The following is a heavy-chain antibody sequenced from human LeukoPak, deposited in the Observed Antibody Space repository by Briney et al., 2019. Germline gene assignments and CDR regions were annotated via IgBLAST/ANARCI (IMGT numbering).Heavy chain of an antibody. V-gene: IGHV1-69*04. CDR3: ARVEGSSGWYGFRWFDP. Sequence: SVKVSCKASGGTFSSYAISWVRQAPGQGLEWMGRIIPILGIANYAQKFQGRVTITADKSTSTAYMELSSLRSEDTAVYYCARVEGSSGWYGFRWFDPWGRGTLVTVSS. J-gene: IGHJ5*02. D-gene: IGHD6-19*01. CDR1: GGTFSSYA. CDR2: IIPILGIA.